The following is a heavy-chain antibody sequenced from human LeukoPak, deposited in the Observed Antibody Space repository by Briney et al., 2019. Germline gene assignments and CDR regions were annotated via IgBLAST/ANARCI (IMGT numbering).Heavy chain of an antibody. V-gene: IGHV3-30-3*01. CDR3: ARDPGYSSGWTRGMDV. Sequence: EPGRSLRLSCAASGFTFSSYAMHWVRQAPGKGLEWVAVISYDGSNKYYADSVKGRFTISRDNSKNTLYLQMNSLRAEDTAVYYCARDPGYSSGWTRGMDVWGQGTTVTVSS. D-gene: IGHD6-19*01. CDR2: ISYDGSNK. J-gene: IGHJ6*02. CDR1: GFTFSSYA.